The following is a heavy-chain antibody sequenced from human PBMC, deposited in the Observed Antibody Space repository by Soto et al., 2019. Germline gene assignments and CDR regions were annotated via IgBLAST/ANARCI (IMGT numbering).Heavy chain of an antibody. CDR1: GFTFSSYD. CDR2: IGTAGDT. D-gene: IGHD2-15*01. J-gene: IGHJ5*02. Sequence: PGGSLRLSCAASGFTFSSYDMHWVRQAPGKSLEWVSAIGTAGDTYYPGSVKGRFTISRENAKNSLYLQMNSLRAGDTAVYYCARGPVSGGSWWWFDPWGQGT. V-gene: IGHV3-13*01. CDR3: ARGPVSGGSWWWFDP.